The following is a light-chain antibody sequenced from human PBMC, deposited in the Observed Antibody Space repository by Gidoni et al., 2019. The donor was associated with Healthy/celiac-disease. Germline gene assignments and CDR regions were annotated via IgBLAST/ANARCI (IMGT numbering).Light chain of an antibody. CDR3: QSYDSSLSVV. CDR2: GNS. Sequence: QSVLTQTPSVSGAPGQRVTISCTGSSSNIGAGYDVHWYQQLPGTAPKLLIYGNSNRPSGVPDRFSGSKSGTSAALSITWLQAEDEADYYCQSYDSSLSVVFGGGTKLTVL. V-gene: IGLV1-40*01. J-gene: IGLJ2*01. CDR1: SSNIGAGYD.